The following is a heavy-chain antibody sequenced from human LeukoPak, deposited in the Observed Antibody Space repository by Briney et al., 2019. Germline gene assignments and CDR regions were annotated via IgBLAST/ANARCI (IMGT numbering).Heavy chain of an antibody. J-gene: IGHJ3*02. V-gene: IGHV3-74*01. Sequence: PGGSLRLSCAAYGFTFSSYWRHWVRHAPGKGLVWVSRINSDGSSTSYADSVKGRFTISRDNAKNTLYLQMNSLRAEDTAVYYCATGERHGFDIWGQGTMVTVSS. CDR2: INSDGSST. CDR1: GFTFSSYW. CDR3: ATGERHGFDI.